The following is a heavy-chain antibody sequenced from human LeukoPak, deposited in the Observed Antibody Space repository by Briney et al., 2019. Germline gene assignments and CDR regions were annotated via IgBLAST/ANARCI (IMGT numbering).Heavy chain of an antibody. V-gene: IGHV5-51*01. D-gene: IGHD4-23*01. J-gene: IGHJ4*02. CDR2: IYPGDSDT. Sequence: GESLKIPRKGFGYRFTSYWIGWVPQMPGKGLECMGIIYPGDSDTIYSPSFQGQVTMSADESISTAYLQWTSLKASETAMYYCARTYGGNSKIDYWGRGTLVTVS. CDR1: GYRFTSYW. CDR3: ARTYGGNSKIDY.